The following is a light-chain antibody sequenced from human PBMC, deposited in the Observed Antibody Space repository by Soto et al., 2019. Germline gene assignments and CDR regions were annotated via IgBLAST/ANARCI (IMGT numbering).Light chain of an antibody. CDR3: TSYTGSNTLEV. Sequence: QSVLTQPASVSGSPGQSITISCTGTSSDIGAYNYVSWYRQHPGKAPQLLIYDVNNRPSGVSHRFSGSKPGNTASLTISGLQSEDEADYFCTSYTGSNTLEVFGPGTKVTVL. J-gene: IGLJ1*01. CDR1: SSDIGAYNY. V-gene: IGLV2-14*03. CDR2: DVN.